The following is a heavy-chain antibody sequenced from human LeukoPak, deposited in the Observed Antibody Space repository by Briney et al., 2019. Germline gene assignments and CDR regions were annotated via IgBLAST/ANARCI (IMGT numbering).Heavy chain of an antibody. CDR3: AKDQNSCRGVSCLLHQD. CDR1: GFTFSSYA. CDR2: ISIGGGST. D-gene: IGHD2-15*01. Sequence: GGSLRLSCAASGFTFSSYAMASVPQAPGKGLEWDSAISIGGGSTWYAGSLEGRFTISRDNSKNTLYLQMDSLRADETATYYCAKDQNSCRGVSCLLHQDWGQGTLVSVSS. J-gene: IGHJ4*02. V-gene: IGHV3-23*01.